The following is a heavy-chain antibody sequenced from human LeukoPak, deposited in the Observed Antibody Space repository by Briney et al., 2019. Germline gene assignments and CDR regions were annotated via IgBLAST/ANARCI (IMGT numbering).Heavy chain of an antibody. J-gene: IGHJ4*02. V-gene: IGHV3-33*01. D-gene: IGHD1-26*01. CDR1: GFTFSSYG. CDR2: IWYDGSNK. Sequence: GGSLRLSCAASGFTFSSYGMHWVRQAPGKGLEWVAVIWYDGSNKYYADSVKGRFTISRDNSKNTLYLQMNSLRAEDTAVYYCARAAYTGSPTSFDYWGQGTLVTVSS. CDR3: ARAAYTGSPTSFDY.